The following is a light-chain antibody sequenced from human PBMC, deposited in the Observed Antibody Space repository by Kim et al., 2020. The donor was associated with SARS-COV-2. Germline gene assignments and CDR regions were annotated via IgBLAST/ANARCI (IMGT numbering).Light chain of an antibody. V-gene: IGLV2-14*03. CDR3: SSYTSSHTVI. J-gene: IGLJ2*01. Sequence: GESITISGTGTRSDVGGYNFVSWYQQRPGKAPQLMIYDVKYRPSGVSNRFSGSKSVNTASLTISGLQAEDEADYYCSSYTSSHTVIFGGGTQLTVL. CDR1: RSDVGGYNF. CDR2: DVK.